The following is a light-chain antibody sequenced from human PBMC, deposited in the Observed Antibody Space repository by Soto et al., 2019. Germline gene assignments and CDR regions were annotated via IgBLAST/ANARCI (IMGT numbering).Light chain of an antibody. J-gene: IGKJ1*01. CDR1: QSISIY. CDR3: QQYGSSGT. CDR2: DAS. V-gene: IGKV3-11*01. Sequence: EIVLTQSPATLSLSPGERATLSCRASQSISIYLAWYQQKPGQAPRLLIYDASNRATGIPARFSGSGSGTEFTLTISSLQSEDFAVYYCQQYGSSGTFGQGTKVDIK.